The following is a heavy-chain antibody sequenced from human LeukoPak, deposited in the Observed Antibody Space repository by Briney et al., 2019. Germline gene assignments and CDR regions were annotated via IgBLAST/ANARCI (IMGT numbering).Heavy chain of an antibody. D-gene: IGHD3-3*01. CDR3: ARARFAYFDY. V-gene: IGHV3-53*01. J-gene: IGHJ4*02. Sequence: GGSLRLSCAASGFTVSSNYTSWVRQAPGKGLEWVSVIYSGGSTYYADSVKGRFTISRDNSKNTLYLQMNSLRAEDTAVYYCARARFAYFDYWGQGTLVTVSS. CDR1: GFTVSSNY. CDR2: IYSGGST.